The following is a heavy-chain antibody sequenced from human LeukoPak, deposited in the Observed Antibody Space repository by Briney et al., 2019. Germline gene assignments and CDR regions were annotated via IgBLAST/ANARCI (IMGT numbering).Heavy chain of an antibody. CDR2: ISAYNGNT. CDR1: GYTFISYG. CDR3: ARDRCSSTSCYTYYFDY. D-gene: IGHD2-2*02. J-gene: IGHJ4*02. Sequence: ASVKVSCKASGYTFISYGISWVRQAPGQGLEWMGWISAYNGNTNYAQKLQGRVTMTTDTSTSTAYMELRSLRSDDTAVYYCARDRCSSTSCYTYYFDYWGQGTLVTVSS. V-gene: IGHV1-18*01.